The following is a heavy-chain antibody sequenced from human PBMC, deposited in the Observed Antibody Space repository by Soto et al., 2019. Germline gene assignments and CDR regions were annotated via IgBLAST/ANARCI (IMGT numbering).Heavy chain of an antibody. V-gene: IGHV4-39*01. D-gene: IGHD1-1*01. CDR1: GGSISSSSYY. J-gene: IGHJ5*01. Sequence: SETLSLTCTVSGGSISSSSYYWGWIRQPRGKGLEWIGSIYYSGSTYYNPSLKSRVTISVDTSKNQFSLKLSSVSAADAGMYYCAKGTTTEKVDSWGDGILVT. CDR3: AKGTTTEKVDS. CDR2: IYYSGST.